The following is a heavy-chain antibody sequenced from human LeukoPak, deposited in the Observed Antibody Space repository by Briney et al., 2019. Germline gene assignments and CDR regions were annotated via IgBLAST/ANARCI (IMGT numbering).Heavy chain of an antibody. J-gene: IGHJ5*02. CDR3: ARDRDGGNWFDP. D-gene: IGHD4-23*01. CDR1: GYTFTSYA. Sequence: ASVKVSCKASGYTFTSYAMHWVRQAPGQRLEWMGWINAGNGNTKYSQKFQGRVTITRDTSASTAYMDLSSLRSEDTAVYYCARDRDGGNWFDPWGQGTLVTVSS. CDR2: INAGNGNT. V-gene: IGHV1-3*01.